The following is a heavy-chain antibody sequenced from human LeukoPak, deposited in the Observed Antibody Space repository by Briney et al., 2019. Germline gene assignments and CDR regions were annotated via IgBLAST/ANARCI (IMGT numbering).Heavy chain of an antibody. CDR1: GGSISSGSYY. J-gene: IGHJ3*02. Sequence: PSQTLSLTCTVSGGSISSGSYYWSWIRQPAGKGLEWIGRIYTSGSTNYNPSLKSRITISVDTSKNQFSLKLSSVTGADPAVYYCARVIGAVAIRGNAFDIWGQGTMVTVSS. V-gene: IGHV4-61*02. CDR3: ARVIGAVAIRGNAFDI. D-gene: IGHD6-19*01. CDR2: IYTSGST.